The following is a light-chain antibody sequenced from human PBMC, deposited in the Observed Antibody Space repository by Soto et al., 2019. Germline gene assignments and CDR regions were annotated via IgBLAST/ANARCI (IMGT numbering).Light chain of an antibody. J-gene: IGKJ5*01. V-gene: IGKV1-39*01. CDR1: QSISNY. Sequence: DIQMTQSPSSLSASVGDRVTITCRASQSISNYLNWYQQKPAKAPKVLIYAASNLQSGVPSRFSGSGSGTDFTLTISSLQPEDFATYYCQQSYSTPITFGQGTRLEIE. CDR2: AAS. CDR3: QQSYSTPIT.